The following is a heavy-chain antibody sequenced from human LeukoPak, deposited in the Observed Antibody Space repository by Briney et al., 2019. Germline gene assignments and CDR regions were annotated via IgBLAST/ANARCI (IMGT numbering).Heavy chain of an antibody. D-gene: IGHD3-16*01. V-gene: IGHV3-48*01. CDR3: AKDRGDYVWGSGPDDDAFDI. J-gene: IGHJ3*02. CDR2: ISSSSTTI. CDR1: GFTFSSYS. Sequence: PGGSLRLSCAASGFTFSSYSMNWVRQAPGKGLEWVSYISSSSTTIYFADSVKGRFTISRDNSKNTLYLQMNSLRAEDTAVYYCAKDRGDYVWGSGPDDDAFDIWGQGTMATVSS.